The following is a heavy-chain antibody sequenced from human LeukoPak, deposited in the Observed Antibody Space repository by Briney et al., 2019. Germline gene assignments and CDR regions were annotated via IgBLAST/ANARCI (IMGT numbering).Heavy chain of an antibody. Sequence: SETLSLTCAVYGGSFSGYYWSWIRQPPGKGLVWIGEISHSGSTMYSTSLKSRVTISLDTSKNQFSLKLSSVTAADTAVYYCARDDALLGGTFFDYWGQGTLVTVSS. CDR1: GGSFSGYY. V-gene: IGHV4-34*01. CDR2: ISHSGST. CDR3: ARDDALLGGTFFDY. J-gene: IGHJ4*02. D-gene: IGHD3-16*01.